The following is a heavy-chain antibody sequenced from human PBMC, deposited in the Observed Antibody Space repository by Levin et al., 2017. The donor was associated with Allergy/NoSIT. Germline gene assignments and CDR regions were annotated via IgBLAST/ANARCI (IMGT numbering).Heavy chain of an antibody. Sequence: PGGSLRLSCAASGFTFSTYGMHWVRQAPGKGLEWVAVISYDGSNKYHADSVKGRFTISRDNSKNTLYLQMNSLRVEDTAIYYCAKPIGYCSGGGCYAFDYWGQGTLVTVSS. V-gene: IGHV3-30*18. CDR2: ISYDGSNK. CDR1: GFTFSTYG. CDR3: AKPIGYCSGGGCYAFDY. D-gene: IGHD2-15*01. J-gene: IGHJ4*02.